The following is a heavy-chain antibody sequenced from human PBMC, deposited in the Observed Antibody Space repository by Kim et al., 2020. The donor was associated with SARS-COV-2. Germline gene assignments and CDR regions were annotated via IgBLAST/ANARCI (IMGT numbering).Heavy chain of an antibody. Sequence: SETLSRTCTVSGGSISSSSYYWGWIRQPPGKGLEWIGSIYYSGSTYYNPSLKSRVTISVDTSKNQFSLKLSSVTAADTAVYYCARQYSSGWFNNLSAFDYWGQGTLVTVSS. J-gene: IGHJ4*02. V-gene: IGHV4-39*01. CDR1: GGSISSSSYY. CDR3: ARQYSSGWFNNLSAFDY. CDR2: IYYSGST. D-gene: IGHD6-19*01.